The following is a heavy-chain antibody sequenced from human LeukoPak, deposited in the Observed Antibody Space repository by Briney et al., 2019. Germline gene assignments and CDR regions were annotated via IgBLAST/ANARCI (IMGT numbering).Heavy chain of an antibody. CDR1: GGSISDNY. CDR2: AYYSGHT. CDR3: ARHPRRGYYYDSSGYQNWFDP. V-gene: IGHV4-59*08. D-gene: IGHD3-22*01. Sequence: SETLSLTCTVSGGSISDNYWSWIRQPPGKGLEWIGYAYYSGHTNYNSSLKSRVTISVDTSKNQFSLKLSSVTAADTAVYYCARHPRRGYYYDSSGYQNWFDPWGQGTLVTVSS. J-gene: IGHJ5*02.